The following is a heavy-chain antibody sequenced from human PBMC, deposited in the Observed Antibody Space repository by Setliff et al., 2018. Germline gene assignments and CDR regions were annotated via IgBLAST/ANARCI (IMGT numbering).Heavy chain of an antibody. CDR2: ISGSGGST. CDR3: VKDRYCSDASCSPDYFDY. CDR1: GFTFSSYA. V-gene: IGHV3-23*01. Sequence: AGGSLRLSCAASGFTFSSYAMSWVRQAPGKGLEWVSAISGSGGSTYYADSVKGRFTISRDNSKNTLYLQMNSLRAEDTAVYYCVKDRYCSDASCSPDYFDYWGQGTLVTVSS. J-gene: IGHJ4*02. D-gene: IGHD2-15*01.